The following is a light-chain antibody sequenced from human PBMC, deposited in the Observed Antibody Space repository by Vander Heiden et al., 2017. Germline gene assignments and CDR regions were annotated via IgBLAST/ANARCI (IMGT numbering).Light chain of an antibody. J-gene: IGKJ4*01. Sequence: ELVLTQSPGTLSLSPGERATLSCRASQSVSSSYLAWYQQKPGQAPRLLIYGASSRATGIPDRFSGSGSGTDFTLTISRLEAEDVAVYYCQQYGSALLTLGGGTKVEIK. CDR2: GAS. CDR1: QSVSSSY. V-gene: IGKV3-20*01. CDR3: QQYGSALLT.